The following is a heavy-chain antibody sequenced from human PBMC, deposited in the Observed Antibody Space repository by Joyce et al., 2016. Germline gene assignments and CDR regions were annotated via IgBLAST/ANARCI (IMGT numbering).Heavy chain of an antibody. D-gene: IGHD1-26*01. CDR3: ARGRIYSFDF. J-gene: IGHJ4*02. Sequence: HVQLQQSGPGLVKPSQTLSLACAISGDSVPSNGVAWHWIRQSPSRGLEWLGRTYYRSKWYFDYGVSVKSRITIIPDTSKSQFSLQLTSVSPEDTAVYYCARGRIYSFDFWGQGTLVTVSS. V-gene: IGHV6-1*01. CDR2: TYYRSKWYF. CDR1: GDSVPSNGVA.